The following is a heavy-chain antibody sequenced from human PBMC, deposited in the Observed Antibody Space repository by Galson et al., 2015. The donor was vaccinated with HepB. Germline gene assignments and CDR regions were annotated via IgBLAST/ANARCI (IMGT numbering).Heavy chain of an antibody. J-gene: IGHJ5*02. CDR3: VKGVFGNGWDL. Sequence: SLRLSCAVSGFTISNYAMHWVRQAPGKGLEYVSAVSSNGVDTDYANSVKGRFSIFRDNSKNTLYLQMSSLRADDTAMYYCVKGVFGNGWDLWGQGTLVTVSS. CDR2: VSSNGVDT. CDR1: GFTISNYA. V-gene: IGHV3-64D*06. D-gene: IGHD6-19*01.